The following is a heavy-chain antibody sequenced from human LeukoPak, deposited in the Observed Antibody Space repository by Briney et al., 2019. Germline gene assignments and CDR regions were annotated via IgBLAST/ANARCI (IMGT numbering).Heavy chain of an antibody. CDR1: GGSISSYY. Sequence: PSETLSLTCTVSGGSISSYYWSWIRQPPGKGLEWIGYIYYSGSTNYNPSLKSRVTISVDTSKNQFSLKLSSVTAADTAVYYCARGRSDGYQYYYYGMDVWGQGTTVTVSS. D-gene: IGHD3-22*01. J-gene: IGHJ6*02. CDR2: IYYSGST. V-gene: IGHV4-59*12. CDR3: ARGRSDGYQYYYYGMDV.